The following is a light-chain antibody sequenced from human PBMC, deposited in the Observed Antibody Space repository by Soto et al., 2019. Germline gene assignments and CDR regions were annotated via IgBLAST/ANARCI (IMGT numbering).Light chain of an antibody. CDR3: QHYDGSPRT. CDR2: GVF. V-gene: IGKV3-20*01. J-gene: IGKJ2*01. Sequence: ETVLTQSPGTVSLSPGERATLSCTTSQTGNSDYLAWYQQKPGQAPRLLIYGVFNRATGIPDRFSGSGPGTYFTLTISGLEPEDSAVYYCQHYDGSPRTFGQGTNLEI. CDR1: QTGNSDY.